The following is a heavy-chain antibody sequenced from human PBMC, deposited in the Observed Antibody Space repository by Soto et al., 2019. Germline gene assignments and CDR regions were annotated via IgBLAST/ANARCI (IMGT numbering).Heavy chain of an antibody. CDR2: IYYSGST. V-gene: IGHV4-39*01. CDR1: GGSISSSSYY. CDR3: ARHEGGGEWELLRSPFDY. J-gene: IGHJ4*02. D-gene: IGHD1-26*01. Sequence: PSATLSLTCTVCGGSISSSSYYWGWIGQPPGRGLEWIGSIYYSGSTYYNPPLKSRVTISVDTSKNQFSLKLSSVTAADTAVYYCARHEGGGEWELLRSPFDYWGQGTLVTVS.